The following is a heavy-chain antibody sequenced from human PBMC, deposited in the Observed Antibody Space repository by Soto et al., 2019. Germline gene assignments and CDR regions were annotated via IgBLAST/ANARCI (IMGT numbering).Heavy chain of an antibody. Sequence: SETLSLTCTVSGGSISSSSYYWGWIRQPPGKGLEWIGSIYYSGSTYYNPSLKSRVTISVDTSKNQFSLKLSSVTAADTAVYYWASEVVWSRYNIDYWGQGTLVTVSS. CDR2: IYYSGST. D-gene: IGHD3-3*01. J-gene: IGHJ4*02. CDR3: ASEVVWSRYNIDY. CDR1: GGSISSSSYY. V-gene: IGHV4-39*01.